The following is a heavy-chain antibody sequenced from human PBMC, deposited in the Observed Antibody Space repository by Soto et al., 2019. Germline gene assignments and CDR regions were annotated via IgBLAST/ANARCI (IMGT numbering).Heavy chain of an antibody. CDR3: ARFLEDIAAQYYFDY. CDR2: IYYSGST. Sequence: PSETLSLTCTVSGGSISSYYWSWIRQPPGKGLEWIGYIYYSGSTNYNPSLKSRVTISVDTSKNQFSLKLSSVTAADTAVYYCARFLEDIAAQYYFDYWGQGTLVTVSS. D-gene: IGHD6-6*01. CDR1: GGSISSYY. J-gene: IGHJ4*02. V-gene: IGHV4-59*01.